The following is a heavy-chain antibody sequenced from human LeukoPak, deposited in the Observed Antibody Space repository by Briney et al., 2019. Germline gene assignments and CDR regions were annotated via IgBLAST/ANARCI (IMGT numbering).Heavy chain of an antibody. Sequence: EAAAKVSCKPSRYTFTSYGISWVRQAPRQGLEWMGWISAYIGNANYAQKLQGRVTMTPDTSTSTAYMELSSLRSEDTAVYYCARGRRQRGNRSGYYYMDVWGKGTTVTISS. CDR3: ARGRRQRGNRSGYYYMDV. CDR1: RYTFTSYG. CDR2: ISAYIGNA. D-gene: IGHD2/OR15-2a*01. J-gene: IGHJ6*03. V-gene: IGHV1-18*01.